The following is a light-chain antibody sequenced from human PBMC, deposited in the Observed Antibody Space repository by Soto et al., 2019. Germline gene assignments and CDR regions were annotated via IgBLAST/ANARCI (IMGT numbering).Light chain of an antibody. CDR1: QGISSA. Sequence: AIQLTQSPSSLSAPVGDRVTITCRASQGISSALAWYQQKPGKAPKLLIYDASSLESGVPSRFSGSGSGTDFTLTISSLQPEDFATYYCQQFNSYPLSYTFGQGTKLEIK. V-gene: IGKV1-13*02. J-gene: IGKJ2*01. CDR3: QQFNSYPLSYT. CDR2: DAS.